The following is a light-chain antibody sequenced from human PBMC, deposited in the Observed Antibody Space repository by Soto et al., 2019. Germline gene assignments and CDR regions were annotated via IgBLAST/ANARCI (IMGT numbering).Light chain of an antibody. Sequence: QSALTQPTSLSGAPGQTVTLSCTGSSSNIVAGYDVHWYQQLPGTAPKLLIYGNSNRPSGVPDRFSGSKSGTSASLAITGLQAEDEADYYCQSYDSSLSALYVFGTGTKVTVL. CDR1: SSNIVAGYD. J-gene: IGLJ1*01. CDR3: QSYDSSLSALYV. V-gene: IGLV1-40*01. CDR2: GNS.